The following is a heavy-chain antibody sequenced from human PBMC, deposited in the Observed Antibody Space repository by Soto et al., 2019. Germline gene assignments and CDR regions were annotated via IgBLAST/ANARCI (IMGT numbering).Heavy chain of an antibody. CDR2: INTGNGNT. D-gene: IGHD1-26*01. Sequence: RASVKVSCKASGYTFTNYPMHWVRQAPGQRLEWMGWINTGNGNTKYSQKFQGRVTVTSDTSASTAYMELTSLTSEDTAVYYCARSAYSEGHPDRNDFGHWGQGTLVTVSS. CDR1: GYTFTNYP. V-gene: IGHV1-3*04. CDR3: ARSAYSEGHPDRNDFGH. J-gene: IGHJ4*02.